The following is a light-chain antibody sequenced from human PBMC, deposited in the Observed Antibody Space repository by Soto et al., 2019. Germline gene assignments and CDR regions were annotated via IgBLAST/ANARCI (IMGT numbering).Light chain of an antibody. Sequence: QSVLTQPRSVSWSPGQSVTISCTGTSSDVGGYNYVSWYQQHPGKAPKLMIYDVNKRPSGVPDRFSGSKSGNTASLTISGLQAEDEADYYCCSYAGSYTLVFGTGTKVTVL. J-gene: IGLJ1*01. CDR1: SSDVGGYNY. V-gene: IGLV2-11*01. CDR3: CSYAGSYTLV. CDR2: DVN.